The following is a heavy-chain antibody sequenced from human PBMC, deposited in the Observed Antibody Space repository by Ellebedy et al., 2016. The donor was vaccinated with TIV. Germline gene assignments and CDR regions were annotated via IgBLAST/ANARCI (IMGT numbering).Heavy chain of an antibody. V-gene: IGHV3-33*01. J-gene: IGHJ4*02. CDR2: IWYDGSNK. CDR3: ARDTPLPGQSFDS. CDR1: GFTFSSYG. D-gene: IGHD2-15*01. Sequence: GGSLRLXXAASGFTFSSYGMHWVRQAPGKGLEWVAVIWYDGSNKYYADSVKGRFTISRDNSKNTLYLQMNSLRAEDTAVYYCARDTPLPGQSFDSWGQGTLVTVSS.